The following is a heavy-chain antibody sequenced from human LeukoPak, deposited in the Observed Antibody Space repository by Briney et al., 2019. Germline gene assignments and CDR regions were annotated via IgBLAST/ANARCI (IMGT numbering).Heavy chain of an antibody. V-gene: IGHV3-23*01. CDR2: ISGSGDST. Sequence: GGSLRLSCAASEFSFSTYPMSWVRQAPGKGLGWVSTISGSGDSTYYADSVKGRFTISRDNSKNTLYLQMDSLRAEDTAVYYCAKMGKTENHYGSGRFSYYYYMDVWGKGTTVTISS. CDR1: EFSFSTYP. J-gene: IGHJ6*03. D-gene: IGHD3-10*01. CDR3: AKMGKTENHYGSGRFSYYYYMDV.